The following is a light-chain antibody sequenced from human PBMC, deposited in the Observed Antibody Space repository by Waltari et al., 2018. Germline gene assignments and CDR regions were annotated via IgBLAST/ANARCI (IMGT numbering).Light chain of an antibody. CDR1: QSVSSTY. CDR3: QHYSSSSWT. CDR2: GAS. V-gene: IGKV3-20*01. Sequence: DIVLTQSPGTLSLSPGDRATLSCRASQSVSSTYLAWYQQKPGQAPGLRIYGASSRATGIPDRFSGSGSGTDFTLTISRLEPEDFAVYYCQHYSSSSWTFGQGTKVEIK. J-gene: IGKJ1*01.